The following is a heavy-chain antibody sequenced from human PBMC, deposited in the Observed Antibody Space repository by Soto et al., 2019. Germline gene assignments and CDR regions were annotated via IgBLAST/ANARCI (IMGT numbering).Heavy chain of an antibody. CDR3: VRDILRIPYGSGRFDP. V-gene: IGHV3-33*01. Sequence: HLQESGGGLVQPGESLRLSCVASGFTFRAYDMYWVRQSPGRGLEWVAMIYFDGTKIHYADSVKGRFAISRDNGKNRLDLQMNSLRAEDTALYRCVRDILRIPYGSGRFDPWGLGTLVTVSS. D-gene: IGHD3-10*01. CDR1: GFTFRAYD. CDR2: IYFDGTKI. J-gene: IGHJ5*02.